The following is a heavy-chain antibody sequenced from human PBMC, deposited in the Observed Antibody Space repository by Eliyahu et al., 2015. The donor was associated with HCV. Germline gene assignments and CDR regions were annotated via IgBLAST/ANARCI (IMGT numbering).Heavy chain of an antibody. D-gene: IGHD6-19*01. V-gene: IGHV1-2*02. CDR1: GYTFTGYY. CDR2: INPNSGGT. J-gene: IGHJ6*03. Sequence: QVQLVQSGAEVKKPGASVKVSCKASGYTFTGYYMHWVRQAPGQGLEWMGWINPNSGGTNYAQKFQGRVTMTRDTSISTAYMELSRLRSDDTAVYYCARGPIAVAGTLGMYYYYYMDVWGKGTTVTVSS. CDR3: ARGPIAVAGTLGMYYYYYMDV.